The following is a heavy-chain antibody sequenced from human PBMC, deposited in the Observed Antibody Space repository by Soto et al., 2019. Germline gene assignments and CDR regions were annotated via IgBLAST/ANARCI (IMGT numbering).Heavy chain of an antibody. CDR2: INHSGST. J-gene: IGHJ5*02. Sequence: SETLSLTCAVYGGSFSGYCWSWIRQPPGKGLEWIGEINHSGSTNYNPSLKSRVTISVDTSKNQFSLKLSSVTAADTAVYYCAADPRTMSTSCYVCKGWFDPWGQGTLVTVSS. CDR1: GGSFSGYC. CDR3: AADPRTMSTSCYVCKGWFDP. D-gene: IGHD2-2*01. V-gene: IGHV4-34*01.